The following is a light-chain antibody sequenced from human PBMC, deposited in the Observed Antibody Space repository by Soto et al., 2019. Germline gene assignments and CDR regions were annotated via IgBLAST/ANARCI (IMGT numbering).Light chain of an antibody. CDR1: QSFSSY. J-gene: IGKJ3*01. Sequence: DIQMTQSPSSLSASVGDRVTITCRASQSFSSYLNWYQQKPGKAPNLLIYATSSLQSGVPSRFSGSGSGTDFTLTISSLQPEDFATYYCQQGYSPPFTFGPGTRVDIK. CDR3: QQGYSPPFT. V-gene: IGKV1-39*01. CDR2: ATS.